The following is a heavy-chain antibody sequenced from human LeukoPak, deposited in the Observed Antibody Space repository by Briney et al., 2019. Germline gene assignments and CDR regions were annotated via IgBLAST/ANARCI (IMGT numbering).Heavy chain of an antibody. J-gene: IGHJ5*02. CDR2: IYHSGHT. CDR3: ARHPFQYPFDH. CDR1: GASVSSDY. D-gene: IGHD4-4*01. V-gene: IGHV4-59*08. Sequence: PSETLSLTCTVSGASVSSDYWSWIRQSPGKGLEWIGYIYHSGHTMSNPSLKSRVSLSLDTSNNQFSQKLSSVTAADTAVYYCARHPFQYPFDHWGQGTVVSVSS.